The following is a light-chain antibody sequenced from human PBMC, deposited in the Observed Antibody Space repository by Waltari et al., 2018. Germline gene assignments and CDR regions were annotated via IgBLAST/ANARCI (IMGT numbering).Light chain of an antibody. J-gene: IGKJ2*01. V-gene: IGKV3-15*01. Sequence: EIMMTQSSATLSVSPGERATLSCRASQSISSNLAWYQQKPGQAPRLLIYGASTRATDIPARFSGSGSGTEFTLTISSLQSEDCAVYYCHQYNDGPPFNFGQGTKLEIK. CDR3: HQYNDGPPFN. CDR2: GAS. CDR1: QSISSN.